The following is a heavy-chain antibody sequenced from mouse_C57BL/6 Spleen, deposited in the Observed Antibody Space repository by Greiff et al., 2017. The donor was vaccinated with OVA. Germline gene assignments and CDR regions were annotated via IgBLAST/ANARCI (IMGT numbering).Heavy chain of an antibody. J-gene: IGHJ4*01. V-gene: IGHV1-82*01. CDR2: IYPGDGDT. CDR1: GYAFSSSW. D-gene: IGHD1-1*01. CDR3: ARDYGSIYAMDY. Sequence: VQLQESGPELVKPGASVKISCKASGYAFSSSWMNWVKQRPGKGLEWIGRIYPGDGDTNYNGKFKGKATLTADKSSSTAYMQLSSLTSEDSAVYVCARDYGSIYAMDYWGQGTSVTVSS.